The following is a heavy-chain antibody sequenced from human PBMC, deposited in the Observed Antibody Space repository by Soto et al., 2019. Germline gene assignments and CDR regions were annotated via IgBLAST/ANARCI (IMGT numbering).Heavy chain of an antibody. D-gene: IGHD3-22*01. V-gene: IGHV3-15*01. CDR3: TTTYYYDSSGYQTNY. CDR1: GFTFSNAW. J-gene: IGHJ4*02. Sequence: EVQLVESGGGLVKPGGSLRRSCAASGFTFSNAWMSWVRQAPGKGLEWVGRIKSKTDGGTTDYAAPVKGRFTISRDDSKNTLYLQMNSLKTEDTAVYYCTTTYYYDSSGYQTNYWGQGTLVTVSS. CDR2: IKSKTDGGTT.